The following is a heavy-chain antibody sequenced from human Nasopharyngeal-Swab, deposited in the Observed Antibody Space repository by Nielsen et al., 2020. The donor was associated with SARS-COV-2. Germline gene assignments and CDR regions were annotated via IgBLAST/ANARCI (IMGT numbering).Heavy chain of an antibody. Sequence: VRQMPGKGLAWVGRIRSKANSYATAYAASVKGRFTISRDDSKNTAYLQMNSLKTEDTAVYYCTLPGYWGQGTLVTVSS. CDR3: TLPGY. CDR2: IRSKANSYAT. J-gene: IGHJ4*02. V-gene: IGHV3-73*01. D-gene: IGHD7-27*01.